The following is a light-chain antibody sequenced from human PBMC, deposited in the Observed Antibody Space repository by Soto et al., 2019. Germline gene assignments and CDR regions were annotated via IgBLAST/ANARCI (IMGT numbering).Light chain of an antibody. CDR2: DVT. CDR3: CSYASSTLYV. J-gene: IGLJ1*01. V-gene: IGLV2-14*03. Sequence: QSVLIQPASLSGSPGQSITISCTGTSSDVGGYNFVSWYQQLPGNAPKLLIHDVTLRPSGVSDRFSGSKSGTTASLTISGLQAEDEADYYCCSYASSTLYVFVTGTKVTVL. CDR1: SSDVGGYNF.